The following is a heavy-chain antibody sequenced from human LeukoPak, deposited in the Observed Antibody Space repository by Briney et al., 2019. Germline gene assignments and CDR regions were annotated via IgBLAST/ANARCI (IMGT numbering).Heavy chain of an antibody. V-gene: IGHV3-23*01. Sequence: PGGSLRLSCAASGFTFSSYAMSWVRQAPGKGLEWVSAISGSGGSTYYADSVKGRFTISRDNAKNSLYLQMNSPRAEDTAVYYCARAPDYAFDIWGQGTMVTVSS. J-gene: IGHJ3*02. CDR2: ISGSGGST. CDR1: GFTFSSYA. D-gene: IGHD2-21*02. CDR3: ARAPDYAFDI.